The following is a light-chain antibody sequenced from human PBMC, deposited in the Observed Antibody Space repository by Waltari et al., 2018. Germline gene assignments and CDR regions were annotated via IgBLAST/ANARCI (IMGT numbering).Light chain of an antibody. V-gene: IGLV1-40*01. CDR1: GSNIGAGYD. CDR3: QSYDTSLMSVV. Sequence: QSVLTQPPSVSGAPGPRVTIPCTGSGSNIGAGYDVPWYQQLPRAAPKLLIYGSTSRPLGVPDRFFGSTSGTSASLAITGLQAEDEADYYCQSYDTSLMSVVFGGGTKLTVL. J-gene: IGLJ3*02. CDR2: GST.